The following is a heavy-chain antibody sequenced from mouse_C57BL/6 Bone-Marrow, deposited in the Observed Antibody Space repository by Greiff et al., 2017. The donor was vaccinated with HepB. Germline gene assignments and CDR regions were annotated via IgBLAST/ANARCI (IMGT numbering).Heavy chain of an antibody. CDR3: ARRAYYSKGNYFDS. V-gene: IGHV1-55*01. CDR2: IYPGSGST. D-gene: IGHD2-5*01. J-gene: IGHJ2*01. Sequence: QVQLQQPGAELVKPGASVKMSCKASGYTFTSYWITWVKQRPGQGLEWIGDIYPGSGSTNYNEKFKSKATLTVDTSSSTAYMQLSSLTSEDSAVYYCARRAYYSKGNYFDSWGQGTTLTVSS. CDR1: GYTFTSYW.